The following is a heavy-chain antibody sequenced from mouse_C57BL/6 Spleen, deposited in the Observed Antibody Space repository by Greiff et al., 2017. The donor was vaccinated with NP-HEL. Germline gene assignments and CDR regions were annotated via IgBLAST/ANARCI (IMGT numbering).Heavy chain of an antibody. Sequence: VKLVESGGGLVKPGGSLKLSCAASGFTFSSYAMSWVRQTPEKRLEWVATISDGGSYTYYPDNVKGRFTISRDNAKNNLYLQMSHLKSEDTAMYYCARGGYSYYFDYWGQGTTLTVSS. CDR1: GFTFSSYA. CDR3: ARGGYSYYFDY. CDR2: ISDGGSYT. J-gene: IGHJ2*01. D-gene: IGHD2-3*01. V-gene: IGHV5-4*03.